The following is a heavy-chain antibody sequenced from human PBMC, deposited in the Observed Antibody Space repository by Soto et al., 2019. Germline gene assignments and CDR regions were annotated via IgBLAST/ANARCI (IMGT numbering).Heavy chain of an antibody. V-gene: IGHV4-38-2*02. CDR1: RFFISSGNY. CDR3: ARERWYDAFDV. CDR2: IFHGGNT. D-gene: IGHD2-15*01. J-gene: IGHJ3*01. Sequence: SQTLSLTCAVSRFFISSGNYWGWIRKPPGKGLEWIGSIFHGGNTYYIPSLKSRVTISVDMSKNQFSLKLNSVTAADTAVYYCARERWYDAFDVWGQGTVVTVSS.